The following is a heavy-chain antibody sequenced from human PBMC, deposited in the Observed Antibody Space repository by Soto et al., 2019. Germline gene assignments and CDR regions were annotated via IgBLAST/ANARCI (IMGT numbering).Heavy chain of an antibody. Sequence: VKVSCTASGYTFTSYAMHWVRQAPGQGREWMGIINPRGGSTTDEEQFHDSITKTRDTLERTVYREGSRVRAEDTAVYSCARDESLDVWGQGTTVTVSS. CDR1: GYTFTSYA. CDR3: ARDESLDV. D-gene: IGHD3-10*01. V-gene: IGHV1-46*01. J-gene: IGHJ6*02. CDR2: INPRGGST.